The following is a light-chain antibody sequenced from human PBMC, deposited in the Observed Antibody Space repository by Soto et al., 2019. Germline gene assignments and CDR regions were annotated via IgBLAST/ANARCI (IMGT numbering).Light chain of an antibody. Sequence: EIVLKQSPGTLSLSPGERVTLSCRASQYINTRLAWYQHRPGQAPRLLIYQTSIRAAGIPARFSASGTGTDFTLTISDVQPEDFAVYYCHQCQSWPRTFGQGTKVDIK. CDR1: QYINTR. CDR2: QTS. V-gene: IGKV3-11*01. CDR3: HQCQSWPRT. J-gene: IGKJ1*01.